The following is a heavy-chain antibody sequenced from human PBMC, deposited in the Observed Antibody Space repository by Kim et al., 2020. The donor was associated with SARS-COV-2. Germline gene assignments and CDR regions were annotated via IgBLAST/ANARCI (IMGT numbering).Heavy chain of an antibody. D-gene: IGHD1-26*01. CDR3: AKPKGGSYSDAFDI. J-gene: IGHJ3*02. Sequence: DSAEGRFTIARDNSRESLYLQMNSLRAEDTAVYYCAKPKGGSYSDAFDIWGQGTMVTVSS. V-gene: IGHV3-23*03.